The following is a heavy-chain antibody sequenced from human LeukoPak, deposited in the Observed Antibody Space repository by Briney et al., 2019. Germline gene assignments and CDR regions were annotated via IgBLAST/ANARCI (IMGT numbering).Heavy chain of an antibody. CDR1: GYTFTGYY. J-gene: IGHJ4*02. D-gene: IGHD3-16*01. CDR3: ARDRSGGDFDY. CDR2: INPNSGGT. Sequence: ASVKVSCKASGYTFTGYYMHWVRQAPGQGLEWMGWINPNSGGTNYARKFQGRVTMTRDTSISTAYMELSRLRSDDTAVYYCARDRSGGDFDYWGQGTLVTVSS. V-gene: IGHV1-2*02.